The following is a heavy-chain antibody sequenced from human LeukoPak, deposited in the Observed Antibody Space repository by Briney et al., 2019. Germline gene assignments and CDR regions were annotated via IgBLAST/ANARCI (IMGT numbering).Heavy chain of an antibody. Sequence: GGSLRLPCVASGFTFSSYEMNWVRQAPGKGLEWVSYISRSGGTIYYADSVKGRFTISRGNAKNSLYLQMNSLRAADTAVYYCARDYGRGLGENAFDIWGQGTVVTVSS. V-gene: IGHV3-48*03. CDR2: ISRSGGTI. J-gene: IGHJ3*02. D-gene: IGHD3-16*01. CDR1: GFTFSSYE. CDR3: ARDYGRGLGENAFDI.